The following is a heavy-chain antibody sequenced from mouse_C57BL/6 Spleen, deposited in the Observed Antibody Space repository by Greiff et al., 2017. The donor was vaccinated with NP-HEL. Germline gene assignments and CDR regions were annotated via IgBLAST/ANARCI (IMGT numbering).Heavy chain of an antibody. J-gene: IGHJ3*01. D-gene: IGHD1-1*01. CDR2: INPSNGGT. CDR3: ARDYGSSYWFAY. V-gene: IGHV1-53*01. Sequence: VQLQESGTELVKPGASVKLSCKASGYTFTSYWMHWVKQRPGQGLEWIGNINPSNGGTNYNEKFKSKATLTVDKSSSTAYMQLSSLTSEDSAVYYCARDYGSSYWFAYWGQGTLVTVSA. CDR1: GYTFTSYW.